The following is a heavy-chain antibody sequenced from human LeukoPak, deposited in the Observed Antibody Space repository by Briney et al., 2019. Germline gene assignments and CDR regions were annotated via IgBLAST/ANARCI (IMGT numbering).Heavy chain of an antibody. Sequence: ASVKVSCKASGGTFNNYAITWVRQAPGQGLEWMGRIIPIFGIVNYAQKFQGRLTITADKSTSTAYMELSSLRSEDMAVYYCARDVFGYCSDTTCESYALDIWGQGTMVTVSA. CDR2: IIPIFGIV. CDR3: ARDVFGYCSDTTCESYALDI. V-gene: IGHV1-69*04. CDR1: GGTFNNYA. J-gene: IGHJ3*02. D-gene: IGHD2-15*01.